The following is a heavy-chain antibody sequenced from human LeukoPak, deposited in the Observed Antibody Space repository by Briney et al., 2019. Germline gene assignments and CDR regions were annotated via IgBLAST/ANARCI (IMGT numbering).Heavy chain of an antibody. Sequence: SETLSLTCTVSGGSISSSSYYWGWIRQPPGKGLEWIGSIYYSGSTYYNPSLKSRVTISVDTSKNQFSLKLSSVTAADTAVYYCAREGLGDGYNFIDYWGQGTLVTVSS. D-gene: IGHD5-24*01. CDR1: GGSISSSSYY. CDR3: AREGLGDGYNFIDY. V-gene: IGHV4-39*07. CDR2: IYYSGST. J-gene: IGHJ4*02.